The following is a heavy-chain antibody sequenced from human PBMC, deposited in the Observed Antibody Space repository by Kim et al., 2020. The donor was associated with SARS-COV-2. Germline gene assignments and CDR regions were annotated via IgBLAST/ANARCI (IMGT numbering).Heavy chain of an antibody. J-gene: IGHJ4*02. CDR3: ARRLLYYYDSSGSPWDY. D-gene: IGHD3-22*01. V-gene: IGHV4-59*08. Sequence: LKSRVTISVDTSKNLFSLKLSSVTAADTAVYYCARRLLYYYDSSGSPWDYWGQGTLVTVSS.